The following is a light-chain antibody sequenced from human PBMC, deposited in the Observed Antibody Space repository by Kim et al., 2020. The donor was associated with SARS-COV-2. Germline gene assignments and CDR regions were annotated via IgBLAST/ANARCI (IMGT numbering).Light chain of an antibody. CDR3: QQYGSAPPFT. V-gene: IGKV3-20*01. CDR1: QSVSSSY. CDR2: GAS. Sequence: PGERAIHSYRASQSVSSSYLAWYQPKPGQAPRHLICGASSRATGIPDRFSGSGSGIDFTLTISRLEPEDFAVYYCQQYGSAPPFTFGPGTKVDIK. J-gene: IGKJ3*01.